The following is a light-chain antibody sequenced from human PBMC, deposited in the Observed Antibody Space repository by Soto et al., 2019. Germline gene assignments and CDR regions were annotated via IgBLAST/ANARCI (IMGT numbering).Light chain of an antibody. Sequence: IEVTQSPSSLAASLGDRVTITCRASQTIGTYVNWYQQKPGKAPRLLIYAASRLQSGVPARFSGSGAETDFTLTITSLQPEDFGIYYCQQSYATVRTFGGGTKVDIK. CDR3: QQSYATVRT. J-gene: IGKJ4*01. V-gene: IGKV1-39*01. CDR2: AAS. CDR1: QTIGTY.